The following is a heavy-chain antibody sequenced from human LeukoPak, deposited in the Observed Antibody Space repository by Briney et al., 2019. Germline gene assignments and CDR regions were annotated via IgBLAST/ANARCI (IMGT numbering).Heavy chain of an antibody. Sequence: HPGGSLRLSCAASGFTFSSYAMSWVRQAPGKGLEWVSAISGSGGSTYYADSVKGRFTISRDDSKNTLYLQMNGLRAEDTAVYYCAKTGLIAAAGTFDYWGQGTLVTVSS. CDR3: AKTGLIAAAGTFDY. V-gene: IGHV3-23*01. CDR1: GFTFSSYA. J-gene: IGHJ4*02. CDR2: ISGSGGST. D-gene: IGHD6-13*01.